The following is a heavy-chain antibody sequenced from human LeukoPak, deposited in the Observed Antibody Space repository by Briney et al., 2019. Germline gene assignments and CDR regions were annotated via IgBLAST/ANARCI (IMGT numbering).Heavy chain of an antibody. V-gene: IGHV1-69*13. D-gene: IGHD6-6*01. J-gene: IGHJ3*02. Sequence: ASVKVSCKASGYTFTSYAMNWVRQAPGQGLEWIGGIIPILGTANYAQKFRGRVTITADESTSTAYMELSSLRSEDTAVYYCASSGKYSSSSEKSAAGAFDIWGQGTMVTVSS. CDR2: IIPILGTA. CDR1: GYTFTSYA. CDR3: ASSGKYSSSSEKSAAGAFDI.